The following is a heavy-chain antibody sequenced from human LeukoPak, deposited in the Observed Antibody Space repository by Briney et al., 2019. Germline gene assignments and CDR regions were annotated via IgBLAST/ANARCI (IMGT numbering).Heavy chain of an antibody. V-gene: IGHV3-64D*06. CDR2: ISSNGGST. D-gene: IGHD6-19*01. Sequence: GGSLRLSCSASGFTLSSYAMHWVRQAPGKGREYVSAISSNGGSTYYADSVKGRFTISRDNSKNTLYLQMSSLRAEDTAVYYCVKDRVAGRDYYYGMDVWGKGTTVTVSS. J-gene: IGHJ6*04. CDR1: GFTLSSYA. CDR3: VKDRVAGRDYYYGMDV.